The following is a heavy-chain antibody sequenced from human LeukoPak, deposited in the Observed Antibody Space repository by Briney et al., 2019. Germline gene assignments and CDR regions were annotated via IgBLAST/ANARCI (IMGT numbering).Heavy chain of an antibody. CDR1: GFTFSSYG. D-gene: IGHD3-10*01. J-gene: IGHJ4*02. CDR3: ARVGGH. V-gene: IGHV3-53*01. Sequence: GRSLRLSCAASGFTFSSYGMSWVRQAPGKGLESVSVIYSGGSTYYADSVRGRFTISRDNAKNTLYLQMNSLRVEDTAVYYCARVGGHWGQGTLVTVSS. CDR2: IYSGGST.